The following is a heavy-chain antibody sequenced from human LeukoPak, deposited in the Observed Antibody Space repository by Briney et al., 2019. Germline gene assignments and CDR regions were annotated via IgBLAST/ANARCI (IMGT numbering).Heavy chain of an antibody. CDR3: ARDLTPGTISGY. CDR2: INPNSGGT. V-gene: IGHV1-2*06. J-gene: IGHJ4*02. D-gene: IGHD3-3*01. CDR1: GYTFTGYY. Sequence: ASVKVSCKASGYTFTGYYMHWVRQAPGQGLEWMGRINPNSGGTNYAQKFQGRATMTRDTSISTAYMELSRLRSDDTAVYYCARDLTPGTISGYWGQGTLVTVSS.